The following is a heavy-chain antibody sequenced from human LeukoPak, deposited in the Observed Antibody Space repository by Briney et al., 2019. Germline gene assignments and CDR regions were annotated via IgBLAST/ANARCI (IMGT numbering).Heavy chain of an antibody. CDR2: INHNGNVN. CDR1: GFTFSSYW. J-gene: IGHJ4*02. V-gene: IGHV3-7*03. CDR3: AREVGDY. Sequence: PGGSLRLSCAASGFTFSSYWMNWARQAPGKGLEWVASINHNGNVNYYVDSVKGRFTISRDNAKNSLYLQMSNLRAEDTAVHYCAREVGDYWGQGTLVTVSS.